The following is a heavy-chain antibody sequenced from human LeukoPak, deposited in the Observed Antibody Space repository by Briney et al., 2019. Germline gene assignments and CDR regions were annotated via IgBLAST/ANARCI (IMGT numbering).Heavy chain of an antibody. CDR1: GFTFSQFD. CDR2: ISYDGSNK. V-gene: IGHV3-30*18. J-gene: IGHJ4*02. Sequence: GGSLRLSCAASGFTFSQFDMHCVRQAPGKGLEWVTVISYDGSNKYFADSMKGRFTISRDNSKNTLYLQMNSLRAEDTAVYYCAKPTLVRGLIAYSFDYWGQGTLVTVSS. CDR3: AKPTLVRGLIAYSFDY. D-gene: IGHD3-10*01.